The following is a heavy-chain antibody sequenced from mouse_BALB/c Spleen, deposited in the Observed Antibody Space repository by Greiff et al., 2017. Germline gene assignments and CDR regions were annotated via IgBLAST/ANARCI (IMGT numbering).Heavy chain of an antibody. J-gene: IGHJ1*01. CDR3: TRSYYGYDGYFDV. Sequence: EVQLQQSGTVLARPGASVKMSCKASGYTFTSYWMHWVKQRPGQGLEWIGAIYPGNSDTSYNQKFKGKAKLTAVTSTSTAYMELSSLTNEDSAVYYCTRSYYGYDGYFDVWGAGTTVTVSS. D-gene: IGHD2-2*01. V-gene: IGHV1-5*01. CDR2: IYPGNSDT. CDR1: GYTFTSYW.